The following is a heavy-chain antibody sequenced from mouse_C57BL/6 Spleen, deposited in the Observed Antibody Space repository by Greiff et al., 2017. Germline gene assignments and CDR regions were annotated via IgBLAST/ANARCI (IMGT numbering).Heavy chain of an antibody. CDR1: GYTFTSYW. V-gene: IGHV1-69*01. D-gene: IGHD2-5*01. Sequence: QVQLQQSGAELVMPGASVKLSCKASGYTFTSYWMHWVKQRPGQGLEWIGEIDPSDSYTNYNQKFKGKSTLTVDKSSSTAYMQLSSLTSEDSAVYYCARREEGYSNYAMDYWGQGTSVTVSS. CDR2: IDPSDSYT. CDR3: ARREEGYSNYAMDY. J-gene: IGHJ4*01.